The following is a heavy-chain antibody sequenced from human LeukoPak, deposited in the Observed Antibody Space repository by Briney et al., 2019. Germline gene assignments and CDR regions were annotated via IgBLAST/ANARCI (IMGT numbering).Heavy chain of an antibody. D-gene: IGHD2-2*01. CDR3: ARAGGYCSSTSCYFYYYYGMDV. V-gene: IGHV4-39*07. Sequence: SETLSLTCTVSGGSIRSSYYYWGWIRQPPGKGLEWIGEINHSGSTNYNPSLKSRVTISVDTSKNQFSLKLSSVTAADTAVYYCARAGGYCSSTSCYFYYYYGMDVWGQGTTVTVSS. J-gene: IGHJ6*02. CDR2: INHSGST. CDR1: GGSIRSSYYY.